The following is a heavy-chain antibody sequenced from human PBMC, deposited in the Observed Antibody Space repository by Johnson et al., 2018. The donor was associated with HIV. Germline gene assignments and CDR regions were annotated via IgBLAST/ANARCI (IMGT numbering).Heavy chain of an antibody. CDR3: AKDRFRVGTTMAESGAFDI. D-gene: IGHD5-18*01. CDR1: GFTFDDYA. Sequence: VQLVESGGGVVQPGRSLRLSCAASGFTFDDYAMHWVRQVPGKGLEWVSGISWNSGSIGYVDSVKGRFTISRDNAKNSLYLQMNSLRPEDTALYYCAKDRFRVGTTMAESGAFDIWGQGTMVTVSS. J-gene: IGHJ3*02. V-gene: IGHV3-9*01. CDR2: ISWNSGSI.